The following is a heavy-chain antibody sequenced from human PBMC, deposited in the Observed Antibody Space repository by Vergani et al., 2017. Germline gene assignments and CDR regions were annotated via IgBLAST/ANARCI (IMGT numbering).Heavy chain of an antibody. CDR2: ISSSSSYI. CDR1: GFTFSSYS. D-gene: IGHD6-13*01. CDR3: ASDGRVYSISWADAFDI. V-gene: IGHV3-21*06. Sequence: EVQLVESGGGLVKPGGSLRLSCAASGFTFSSYSMNWVRQAPGKGLEWVSSISSSSSYIYYADSVKVRFTISRDNAKNSLYLQMNSLRAEDTAVYYCASDGRVYSISWADAFDIWGQGTKVTVSS. J-gene: IGHJ3*02.